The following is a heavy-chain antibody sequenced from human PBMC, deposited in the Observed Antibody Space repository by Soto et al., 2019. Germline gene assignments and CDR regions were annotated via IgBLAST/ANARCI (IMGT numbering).Heavy chain of an antibody. V-gene: IGHV1-18*01. CDR1: GNTFTNFG. D-gene: IGHD2-2*01. Sequence: QGQLVQSGVEVKKPGASVKVSCTASGNTFTNFGVTWVRQAPGQGLEWMGWISPYTDDPSYAQKFQGRVTMTIDTATSTAYLDLRRLTSDDTAVYYCARVIPGPEAWFHPWGQGTLVTVSS. CDR3: ARVIPGPEAWFHP. J-gene: IGHJ5*02. CDR2: ISPYTDDP.